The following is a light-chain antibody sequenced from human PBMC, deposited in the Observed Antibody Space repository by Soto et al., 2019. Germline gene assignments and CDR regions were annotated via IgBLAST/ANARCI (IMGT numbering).Light chain of an antibody. Sequence: IRVTQSPATLSASVGDRVTITCRASQSISSWLAWYQQKPGNAPKLLIYDASSLESGVPSRFSGSGSGTEFTLTISSLQPDDFATYYCQQYNSYWAFGQGTKVDIK. CDR3: QQYNSYWA. CDR1: QSISSW. J-gene: IGKJ1*01. V-gene: IGKV1-5*01. CDR2: DAS.